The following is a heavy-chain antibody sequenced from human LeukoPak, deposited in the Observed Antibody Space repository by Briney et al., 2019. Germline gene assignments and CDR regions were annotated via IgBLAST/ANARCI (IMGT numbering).Heavy chain of an antibody. CDR1: GLTFGSYW. V-gene: IGHV3-7*03. CDR3: AKGSYYFDY. Sequence: GGSLRLSCAASGLTFGSYWMTWVRQAPGKGLEWVANIKEDGSETFYVDSVRGRFTISRDNAKNSPYLQMNSLRAEDTAVYYCAKGSYYFDYWGQGTLVTVSS. CDR2: IKEDGSET. J-gene: IGHJ4*02. D-gene: IGHD3-16*01.